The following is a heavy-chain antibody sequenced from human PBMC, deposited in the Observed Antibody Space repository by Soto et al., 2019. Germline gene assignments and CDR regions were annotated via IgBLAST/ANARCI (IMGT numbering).Heavy chain of an antibody. D-gene: IGHD3-3*01. CDR1: GGSISSSSYY. J-gene: IGHJ5*02. CDR2: IYYSGST. V-gene: IGHV4-39*01. Sequence: SETLSLTCTVSGGSISSSSYYWGWIRQPPGKGLEWIGSIYYSGSTYYNPSLKSRVTISVDTSKNQFSLKLSSVTAADTAVYYCARLVRNDFWSGYYNGFDPWGQGTLVTVSS. CDR3: ARLVRNDFWSGYYNGFDP.